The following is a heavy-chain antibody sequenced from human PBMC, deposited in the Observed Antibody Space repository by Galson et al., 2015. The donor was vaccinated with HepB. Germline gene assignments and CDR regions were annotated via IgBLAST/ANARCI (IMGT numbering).Heavy chain of an antibody. D-gene: IGHD5-18*01. CDR2: IIPILGIA. CDR1: GGTFSSYT. V-gene: IGHV1-69*04. Sequence: SVKVSCKASGGTFSSYTISWVRQAPGQGLEWMGRIIPILGIANYAQKFQGRVTITADKSTSTAYMELSSLRSEDTAVYYCAREGLEYSYGPYYFDYWGQGTLVTVSS. J-gene: IGHJ4*02. CDR3: AREGLEYSYGPYYFDY.